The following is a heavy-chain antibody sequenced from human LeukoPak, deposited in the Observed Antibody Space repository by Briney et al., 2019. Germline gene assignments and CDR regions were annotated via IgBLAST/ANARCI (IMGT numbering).Heavy chain of an antibody. CDR3: TRESAVFVGRFFHYGMDV. CDR2: ISYGGSNK. Sequence: GRSLRLSCAASGFTFSSYGMHWVRQAPGKGLEWVAVISYGGSNKYYPDSVKGRFTISRDNSKNTLYLQMSSLRAEDTAVYYCTRESAVFVGRFFHYGMDVWGQGTTVTVSS. V-gene: IGHV3-30*03. D-gene: IGHD3-16*01. CDR1: GFTFSSYG. J-gene: IGHJ6*02.